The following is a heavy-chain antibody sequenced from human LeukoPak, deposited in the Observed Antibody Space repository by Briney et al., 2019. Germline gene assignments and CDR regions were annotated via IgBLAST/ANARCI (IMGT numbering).Heavy chain of an antibody. J-gene: IGHJ4*02. CDR1: GFTFSNAW. D-gene: IGHD3-16*01. CDR2: IKSKTDAGTS. V-gene: IGHV3-15*01. Sequence: GGSLRLSCATSGFTFSNAWMSWVRQASGKGLEWVGRIKSKTDAGTSDYAATVKGRFSISRDDSKNTLYLQMNSLKTKDTAVYYCIWGGGARADYWGQGTLVTVSS. CDR3: IWGGGARADY.